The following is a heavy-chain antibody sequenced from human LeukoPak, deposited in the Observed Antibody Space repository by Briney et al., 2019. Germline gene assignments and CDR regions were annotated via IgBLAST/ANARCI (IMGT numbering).Heavy chain of an antibody. V-gene: IGHV3-66*04. J-gene: IGHJ4*02. CDR3: ARLSPPIAVAGTANF. Sequence: GGSLRLSCAASGFTVSSNYMSWVRQAPGKGLEWVSVIYSGGSTYYADSVKGRFTISRDSSKNTLYLQMNSLRTEDTAVYYCARLSPPIAVAGTANFWGQGTLVTVSS. CDR1: GFTVSSNY. CDR2: IYSGGST. D-gene: IGHD6-19*01.